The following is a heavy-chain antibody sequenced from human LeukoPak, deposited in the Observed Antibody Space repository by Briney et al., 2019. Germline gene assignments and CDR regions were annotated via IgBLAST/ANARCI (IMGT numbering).Heavy chain of an antibody. J-gene: IGHJ3*02. D-gene: IGHD1-26*01. CDR3: ARDERQWELGAFDI. CDR1: GFSFSNYW. CDR2: IKHDSTEK. V-gene: IGHV3-7*01. Sequence: GGSLRLSCAASGFSFSNYWMSWVRQAPGKGLEWVANIKHDSTEKYHVDSVKGRFTISRDNAKDSLYLQMNSLRAEDTAVYYCARDERQWELGAFDIWGQGTTVTVSS.